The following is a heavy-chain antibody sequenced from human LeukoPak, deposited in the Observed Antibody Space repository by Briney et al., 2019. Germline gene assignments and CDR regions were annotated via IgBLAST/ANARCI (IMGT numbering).Heavy chain of an antibody. CDR2: INPSGGST. CDR1: GYTFTSYY. Sequence: GASVKVSCKASGYTFTSYYMHWVRQAPGQGLEWMGIINPSGGSTSYAQKFQGRVTTTRDMSTSTVYMELSSLRSEDTAVYYCARGAGYFDWSYYYYMDVWGKGTTVTVSS. CDR3: ARGAGYFDWSYYYYMDV. D-gene: IGHD3-9*01. V-gene: IGHV1-46*01. J-gene: IGHJ6*03.